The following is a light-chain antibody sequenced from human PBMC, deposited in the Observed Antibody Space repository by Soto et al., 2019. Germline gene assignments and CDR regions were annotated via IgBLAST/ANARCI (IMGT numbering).Light chain of an antibody. CDR1: QSVSSSY. CDR3: QQYGSSPPLT. V-gene: IGKV3-20*01. Sequence: ELVLTQSPGTLSLSPGERATLSCRASQSVSSSYLAWSQQKPGQAPRLLIYGASSRATGIPDRFSGSGSGTDFTLSISRLEPEDFAVYYCQQYGSSPPLTCGGGTKVEIK. J-gene: IGKJ4*01. CDR2: GAS.